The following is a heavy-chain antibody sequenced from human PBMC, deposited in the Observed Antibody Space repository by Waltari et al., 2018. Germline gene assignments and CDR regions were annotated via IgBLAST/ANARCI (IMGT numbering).Heavy chain of an antibody. CDR3: ARVPEHYGDYGFDY. Sequence: QVQLQESGPGLVKPSETLSLTCTVSGGPISSYYWSWIRQPPGKGLEWIGYIYYSGSTNYNPSLKSRVTISVDTSKNQFSLKLSSVTAADTAVYYCARVPEHYGDYGFDYWGQGTLVTVSS. CDR1: GGPISSYY. V-gene: IGHV4-59*01. D-gene: IGHD4-17*01. CDR2: IYYSGST. J-gene: IGHJ4*02.